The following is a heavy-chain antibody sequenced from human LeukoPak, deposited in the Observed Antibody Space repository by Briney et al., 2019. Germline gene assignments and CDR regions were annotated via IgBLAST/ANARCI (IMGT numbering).Heavy chain of an antibody. CDR1: GFTFSSYA. V-gene: IGHV3-30*04. Sequence: GGSLRLSCAASGFTFSSYAMHWVRQAPGKGLEWVAGISYDGSNKYYADSVKGRFTISRDNSKNTLYLQMNSLRAEDTAVYYCARDRRVPAAMDYYYYGMDVWGKGTTVTVSS. CDR2: ISYDGSNK. D-gene: IGHD2-2*01. CDR3: ARDRRVPAAMDYYYYGMDV. J-gene: IGHJ6*04.